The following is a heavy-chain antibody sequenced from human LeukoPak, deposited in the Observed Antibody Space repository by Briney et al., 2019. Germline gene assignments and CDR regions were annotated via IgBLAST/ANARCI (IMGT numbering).Heavy chain of an antibody. CDR3: ATADWESFYFDS. CDR2: TSYSEGT. D-gene: IGHD1-26*01. V-gene: IGHV4-31*03. J-gene: IGHJ4*02. Sequence: SETLSLTRTVSGGSVSRGGYYWNWIRQHPGKGLEWIGFTSYSEGTYYNPSLMSRITISVDRSQNQFSLKMRDVTAADTAVYFCATADWESFYFDSWGQGVLVAVSS. CDR1: GGSVSRGGYY.